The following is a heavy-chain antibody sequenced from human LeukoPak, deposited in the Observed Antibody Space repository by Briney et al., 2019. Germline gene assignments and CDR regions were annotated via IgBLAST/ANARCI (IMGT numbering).Heavy chain of an antibody. CDR2: ISWNSNLI. CDR1: GFTFDDYA. CDR3: AKDRNYELLYAFDI. J-gene: IGHJ3*02. V-gene: IGHV3-9*03. Sequence: GGSLRLSCAVSGFTFDDYAMHWVRQAPGKGLEWVSGISWNSNLIGYADSVKGRFTISRDNAKNSLYLQMNRLRPEDMALYYCAKDRNYELLYAFDIWGQGTMFTVSS. D-gene: IGHD2-2*02.